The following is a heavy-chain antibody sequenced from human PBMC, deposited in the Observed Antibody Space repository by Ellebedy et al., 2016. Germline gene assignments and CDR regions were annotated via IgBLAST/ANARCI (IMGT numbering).Heavy chain of an antibody. CDR2: IYYSGST. Sequence: ESLKISXTVSGGSTSSHYWSWIRQPPGKGLEWIGYIYYSGSTSYNPSLKSRVTISVDTSKNHFSLKLSSVTAADTAVYYCARADSSGWYPNLGYWGQGTLVTVSS. V-gene: IGHV4-59*11. D-gene: IGHD6-19*01. CDR1: GGSTSSHY. CDR3: ARADSSGWYPNLGY. J-gene: IGHJ4*02.